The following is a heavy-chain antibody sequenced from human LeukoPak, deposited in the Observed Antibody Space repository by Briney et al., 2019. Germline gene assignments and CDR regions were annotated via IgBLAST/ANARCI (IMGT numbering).Heavy chain of an antibody. CDR3: ARGAGSSWFDP. J-gene: IGHJ5*02. V-gene: IGHV1-2*02. CDR2: INPNTGGT. CDR1: GYTFTTKY. Sequence: ASVKVSCKASGYTFTTKYIHWVRQAPGQGLEWMGWINPNTGGTQYAQKFPGRVAMTRDTSISTAYVELTSLRSDDTAVYYCARGAGSSWFDPWGQGTLVTVSS. D-gene: IGHD1-26*01.